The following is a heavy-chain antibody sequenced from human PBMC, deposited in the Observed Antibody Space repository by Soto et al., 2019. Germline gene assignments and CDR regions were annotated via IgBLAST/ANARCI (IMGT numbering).Heavy chain of an antibody. Sequence: GASVKVSCKASGYTFTSYGISWARQAPGQGLEWMGWISAYNGNTNYAQKLQGRVTMTTDTSTSTAYMELRSLRSDDTAVYYCARGGYQGAAAGQSFDYWGQGTLVTVSS. CDR2: ISAYNGNT. CDR1: GYTFTSYG. D-gene: IGHD6-13*01. J-gene: IGHJ4*02. CDR3: ARGGYQGAAAGQSFDY. V-gene: IGHV1-18*01.